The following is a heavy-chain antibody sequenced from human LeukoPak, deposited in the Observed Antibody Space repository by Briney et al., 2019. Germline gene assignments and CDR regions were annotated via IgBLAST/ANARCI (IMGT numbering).Heavy chain of an antibody. V-gene: IGHV3-74*01. CDR3: AGAPPRYYGSGSAWFDP. CDR2: IDSDGSST. Sequence: PGGSLRLSCAASGFTFSSYAMHWVRQAPGKGLVWVSRIDSDGSSTSYADSVKGRFTISRDNAKNTLYLQMNSLRAEDTAVYYCAGAPPRYYGSGSAWFDPWGQGTLVTVSS. J-gene: IGHJ5*02. CDR1: GFTFSSYA. D-gene: IGHD3-10*01.